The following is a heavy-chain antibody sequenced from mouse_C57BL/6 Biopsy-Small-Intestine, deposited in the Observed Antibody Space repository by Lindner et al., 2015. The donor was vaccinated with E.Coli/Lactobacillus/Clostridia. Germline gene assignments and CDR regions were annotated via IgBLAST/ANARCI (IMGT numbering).Heavy chain of an antibody. Sequence: SVKVSCKASGGTFSSYAISWVRQAPGQGLEWMGVIIPIFDTPNYAQKFQGRITITADESTSTAYMELSSLRSEDTAVYYCARRDFVWGSYAFDIWGQGTMVTVSS. D-gene: IGHD2-12*01. CDR1: GGTFSSYA. J-gene: IGHJ3*01. CDR2: IIPIFDTP. V-gene: IGHV1-81*01. CDR3: ARRDFVWGSYAFDI.